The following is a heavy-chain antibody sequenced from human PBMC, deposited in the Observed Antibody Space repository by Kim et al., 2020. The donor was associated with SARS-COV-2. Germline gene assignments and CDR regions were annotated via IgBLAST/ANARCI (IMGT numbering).Heavy chain of an antibody. CDR3: ARDSYYDIFRYYYYYMDV. V-gene: IGHV1-3*01. Sequence: ASVKVSCKASGYTFTSYAMHWVRQAPGQRLEWMGWINAGNGNTKYSQKFQGRVTITRDTSASTAYMELSSLRSEDTAVYYCARDSYYDIFRYYYYYMDVWRKGNTKTVSS. CDR1: GYTFTSYA. CDR2: INAGNGNT. D-gene: IGHD3-9*01. J-gene: IGHJ6*03.